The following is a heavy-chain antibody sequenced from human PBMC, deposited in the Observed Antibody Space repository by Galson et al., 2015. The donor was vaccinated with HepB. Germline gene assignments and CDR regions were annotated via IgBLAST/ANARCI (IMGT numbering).Heavy chain of an antibody. D-gene: IGHD6-13*01. J-gene: IGHJ6*02. CDR3: ARVVIAAAVYYYYGMDV. CDR2: ISAYNGNT. V-gene: IGHV1-18*04. Sequence: SVKVSCKASGYTFTSYGISWVRQAPGQGLEWMGWISAYNGNTNYAQKLQGRVTMTTDTSTSTAYMELRSLRSDDTAVYYCARVVIAAAVYYYYGMDVWGQGTTVTVSS. CDR1: GYTFTSYG.